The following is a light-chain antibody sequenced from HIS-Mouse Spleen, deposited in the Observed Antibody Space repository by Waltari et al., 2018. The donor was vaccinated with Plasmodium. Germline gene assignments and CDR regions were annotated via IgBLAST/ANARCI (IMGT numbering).Light chain of an antibody. CDR2: GAS. V-gene: IGKV3-15*01. J-gene: IGKJ3*01. CDR3: QQYNNWSFT. Sequence: EIVMTQSPATLSVSPGERATLSCRASQSVSSNLAWYQQKPGQAPRLLIYGASTRATGIPARFSGSGSGTEFTLTISRLQSEDFAVYYFQQYNNWSFTFGPGTKVDIK. CDR1: QSVSSN.